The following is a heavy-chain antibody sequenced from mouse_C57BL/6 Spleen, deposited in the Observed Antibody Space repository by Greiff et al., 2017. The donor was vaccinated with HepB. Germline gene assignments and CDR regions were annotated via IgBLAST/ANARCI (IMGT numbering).Heavy chain of an antibody. J-gene: IGHJ4*01. CDR1: GYAFSSYW. V-gene: IGHV1-80*01. Sequence: VKLQQSGAELVKPGASVKISCKASGYAFSSYWMNWVKQRPGKGLEWIGQIYPGDGDTNYNGKFKGKATLTADKSSSTAYMQLSSLTSEDSAVYFCARSGDYDGYYYAMDYWGQGTSVTVSS. CDR3: ARSGDYDGYYYAMDY. CDR2: IYPGDGDT. D-gene: IGHD2-4*01.